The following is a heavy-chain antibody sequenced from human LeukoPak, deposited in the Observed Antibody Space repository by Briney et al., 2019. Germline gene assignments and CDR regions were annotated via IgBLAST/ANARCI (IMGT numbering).Heavy chain of an antibody. CDR2: IYFSGTP. CDR3: ARTSSWYAGAWFDS. V-gene: IGHV4-39*01. Sequence: SETLSLTCTVSRGSIRTTDYYWAWVRQPPGEGLEWLGSIYFSGTPYFNPSLKSRVAVSIDTSKNQFSLKVTSVNASDTAVYFCARTSSWYAGAWFDSWGQGTLVTVSS. J-gene: IGHJ5*01. D-gene: IGHD6-13*01. CDR1: RGSIRTTDYY.